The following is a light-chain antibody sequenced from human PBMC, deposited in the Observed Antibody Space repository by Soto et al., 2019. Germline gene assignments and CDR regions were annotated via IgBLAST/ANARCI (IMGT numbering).Light chain of an antibody. Sequence: QSALTQPPSASGSPGQSVTISCTGNSNDVGHSSFISWYQQHPGKAPKLMIYDVSKRPSGVPDRFSGSKSGNTASLTISGLQAEDEADYYCCSYAGSYYVFGTGTQLTVL. J-gene: IGLJ1*01. CDR1: SNDVGHSSF. V-gene: IGLV2-11*01. CDR2: DVS. CDR3: CSYAGSYYV.